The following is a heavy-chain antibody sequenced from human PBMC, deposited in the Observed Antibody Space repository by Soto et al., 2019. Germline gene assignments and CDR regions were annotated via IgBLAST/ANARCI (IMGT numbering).Heavy chain of an antibody. CDR3: AKGLDDYGDYEDAFDI. V-gene: IGHV3-7*05. Sequence: GGSLRLSCAASEFSFSDYWMAWVRQAPGKGLEWVANLDQGGGEKHYGDSVKGRFTISRDNAKNSLYLQMNSLRAEDTAVYYCAKGLDDYGDYEDAFDIWGQGTMVTVSS. CDR2: LDQGGGEK. J-gene: IGHJ3*02. D-gene: IGHD4-17*01. CDR1: EFSFSDYW.